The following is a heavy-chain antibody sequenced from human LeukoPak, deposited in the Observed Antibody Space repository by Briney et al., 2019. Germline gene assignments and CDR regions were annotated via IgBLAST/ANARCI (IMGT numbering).Heavy chain of an antibody. CDR1: GYTFSDYY. J-gene: IGHJ4*02. CDR2: VIPNSGGT. V-gene: IGHV1-2*02. D-gene: IGHD2/OR15-2a*01. Sequence: GASVKVSCKASGYTFSDYYMHWVRQAPGQGLEWMGWVIPNSGGTNYAQKFQGRVTMTRDTSINTAYMELSRLRSDDTAMYYCARGTVEFSLDYWGQGTLVTVSS. CDR3: ARGTVEFSLDY.